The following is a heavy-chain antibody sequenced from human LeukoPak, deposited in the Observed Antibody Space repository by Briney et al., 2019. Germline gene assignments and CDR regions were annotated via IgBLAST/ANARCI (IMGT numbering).Heavy chain of an antibody. J-gene: IGHJ4*02. Sequence: ASVKVSCKVSGYTLTELSTHWVRQAPGKGLEWMGGVDPEDGETIYAQKFQGRVTMTEDTSTDTAYMELSSLRSEDTAVYYCATAPTGSGYPFDYWGQGTLVTVSS. D-gene: IGHD3-22*01. CDR3: ATAPTGSGYPFDY. CDR1: GYTLTELS. V-gene: IGHV1-24*01. CDR2: VDPEDGET.